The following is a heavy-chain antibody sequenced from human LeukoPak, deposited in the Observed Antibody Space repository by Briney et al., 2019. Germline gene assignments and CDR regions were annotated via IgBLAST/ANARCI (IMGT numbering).Heavy chain of an antibody. J-gene: IGHJ5*02. CDR3: AMVSSGWPNWFDP. D-gene: IGHD6-19*01. CDR2: INHSGST. V-gene: IGHV4-34*01. Sequence: SETLSLTCAVYGGSFSGYYWSWIRQPPGKGLEWIGEINHSGSTNYNPSLKSRVTISVDTSKNQYSLKLSSVTAADTAVYYCAMVSSGWPNWFDPWGQGTLVTVSS. CDR1: GGSFSGYY.